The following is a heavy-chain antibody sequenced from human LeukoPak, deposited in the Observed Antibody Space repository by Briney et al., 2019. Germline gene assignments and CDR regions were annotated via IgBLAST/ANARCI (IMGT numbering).Heavy chain of an antibody. CDR1: GYTFTGYY. J-gene: IGHJ4*02. D-gene: IGHD6-19*01. CDR3: ARDLRGIAVAGTEGY. CDR2: INPNSGGT. V-gene: IGHV1-2*02. Sequence: ASVKVSCKASGYTFTGYYMRWVRQAPGQGLEWMGWINPNSGGTNYAQKFQGRVTMTRDTSISTAYMELSRLRSDDTAVYYCARDLRGIAVAGTEGYWGQGTLVTVSS.